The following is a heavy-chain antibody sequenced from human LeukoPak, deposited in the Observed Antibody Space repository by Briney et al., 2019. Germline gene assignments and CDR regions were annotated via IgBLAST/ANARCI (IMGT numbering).Heavy chain of an antibody. CDR3: ATETTAGTLDY. J-gene: IGHJ4*02. Sequence: ASVKVSCTVSGYILTELSMHWVRQAPGKGLEWMGGFDPEDGEKIYAQKFQGRVTMTEDTSTGTAYMELSSLRSDDTAVYYCATETTAGTLDYWGQGTLVTVSS. CDR1: GYILTELS. CDR2: FDPEDGEK. V-gene: IGHV1-24*01. D-gene: IGHD6-13*01.